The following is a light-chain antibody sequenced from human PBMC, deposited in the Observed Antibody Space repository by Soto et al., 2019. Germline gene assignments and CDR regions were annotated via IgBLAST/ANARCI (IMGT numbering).Light chain of an antibody. J-gene: IGKJ1*01. CDR3: QQSYSTPQT. Sequence: DIQMTQSPSSLSASVGDRVTITCRASQSISSYLNWYQHKPGKAPKLLIYAASSLQSGVPSRFSGSGSGTDFTLTISSLQPDDFATYSCQQSYSTPQTFGQGTKVEIK. V-gene: IGKV1-39*01. CDR1: QSISSY. CDR2: AAS.